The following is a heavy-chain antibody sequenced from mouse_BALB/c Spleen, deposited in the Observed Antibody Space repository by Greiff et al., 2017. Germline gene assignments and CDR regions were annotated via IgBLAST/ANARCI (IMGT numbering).Heavy chain of an antibody. CDR1: GFTFSSFG. V-gene: IGHV5-17*02. CDR2: ISSGSSTI. Sequence: VKLQESGGGLVQPGGSRKLSCAASGFTFSSFGMHWVRQAPEKGLEWVAYISSGSSTIYYADTVKGRFTISRDNPKNTLFLQMTSLRSEDTAMYYCARGVRYFDVWGAGTTVTVSS. D-gene: IGHD2-2*01. CDR3: ARGVRYFDV. J-gene: IGHJ1*01.